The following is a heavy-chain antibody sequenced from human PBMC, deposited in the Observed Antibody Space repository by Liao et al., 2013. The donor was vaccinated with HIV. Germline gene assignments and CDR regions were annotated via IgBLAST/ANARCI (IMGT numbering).Heavy chain of an antibody. V-gene: IGHV4-4*07. J-gene: IGHJ6*03. CDR2: IYTSGT. CDR1: GGSITNYY. CDR3: ARGYGSGSPSAGYMDV. Sequence: QVQLQESGPGLVKPSETLSLTCTVSGGSITNYYWSWIRQPAGKGLEWIGRIYTSGTNYNPSLKSRVNMSVDTSKNQFSLKLSSVTAADTAVYYCARGYGSGSPSAGYMDVWGKGTTVTVSS. D-gene: IGHD3-10*01.